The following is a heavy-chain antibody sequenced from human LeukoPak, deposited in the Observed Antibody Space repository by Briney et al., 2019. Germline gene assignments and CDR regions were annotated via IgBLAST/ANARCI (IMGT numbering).Heavy chain of an antibody. D-gene: IGHD1-26*01. CDR2: INPSGGST. CDR1: GYTFTSYY. V-gene: IGHV1-46*01. CDR3: ARDLYSGSYHNYFDY. J-gene: IGHJ4*02. Sequence: ASVKVSCKASGYTFTSYYMHWVRQAPGQGLEWMGIINPSGGSTSYAQKFQGRVTMTRDTSTSTVYMELSSLRSEDTAVYYCARDLYSGSYHNYFDYWGQGTLVTVSS.